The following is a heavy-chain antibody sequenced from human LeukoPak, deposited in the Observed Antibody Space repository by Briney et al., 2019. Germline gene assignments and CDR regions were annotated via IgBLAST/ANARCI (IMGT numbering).Heavy chain of an antibody. CDR3: ARDFTLDGYDSSGYYGANFDY. V-gene: IGHV3-23*01. CDR1: GFTFSSYA. CDR2: ISGSGGST. J-gene: IGHJ4*02. D-gene: IGHD3-22*01. Sequence: GGSLRLSCADSGFTFSSYAMSWVRQAPGKGLEWVSAISGSGGSTYYADSVKGRFTISRDNSKNTLYLQMNSLRAEDTAVYYCARDFTLDGYDSSGYYGANFDYWGQGTLVTVSS.